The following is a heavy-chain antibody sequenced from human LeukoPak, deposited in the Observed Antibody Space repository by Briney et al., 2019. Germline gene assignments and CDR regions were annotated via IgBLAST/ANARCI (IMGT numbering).Heavy chain of an antibody. CDR3: ARVGNTSWTTLDY. CDR2: TWYDGSGQ. V-gene: IGHV3-33*01. J-gene: IGHJ4*02. CDR1: GFTFSSYA. D-gene: IGHD2-2*01. Sequence: GGSLRLSCAASGFTFSSYAMHWVRQAPGKGLEWVAVTWYDGSGQYYEDSVKGRFTISRDNTKNTLYLQMNSLRAEDTAVYYCARVGNTSWTTLDYWGQGALVTASS.